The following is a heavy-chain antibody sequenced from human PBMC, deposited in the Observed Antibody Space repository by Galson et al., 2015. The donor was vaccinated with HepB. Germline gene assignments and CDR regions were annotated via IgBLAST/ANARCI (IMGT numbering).Heavy chain of an antibody. J-gene: IGHJ4*02. V-gene: IGHV1-18*01. CDR2: ISAHNGNT. Sequence: SVKVSCKASGYTFTSYGISWVRQAPGQGLEWMGWISAHNGNTNYAQKLQGRVTMTTDTSTSTAYMELRSLRSDDTAVYYCARDIVGATVGDRAFDYWGQGTLVTVSS. D-gene: IGHD1-26*01. CDR1: GYTFTSYG. CDR3: ARDIVGATVGDRAFDY.